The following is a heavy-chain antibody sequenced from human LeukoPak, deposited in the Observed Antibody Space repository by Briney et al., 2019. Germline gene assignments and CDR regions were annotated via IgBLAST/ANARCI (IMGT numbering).Heavy chain of an antibody. CDR3: ARARRGYSYEPFDY. Sequence: SETLSLTCAVSGYSISSGNYWGWIRQPPGRGLEWIGSIYHSRSTYYNPSLKSRVTISVDTSKNQFSLRLSSVTAADTAVYYCARARRGYSYEPFDYWGQGTLVTVSS. CDR2: IYHSRST. D-gene: IGHD5-18*01. V-gene: IGHV4-38-2*01. CDR1: GYSISSGNY. J-gene: IGHJ4*02.